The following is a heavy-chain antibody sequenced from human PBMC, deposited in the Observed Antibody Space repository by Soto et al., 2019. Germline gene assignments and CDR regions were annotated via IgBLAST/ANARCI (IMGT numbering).Heavy chain of an antibody. D-gene: IGHD5-12*01. V-gene: IGHV4-59*12. CDR3: AGASTWHPGAFNI. J-gene: IGHJ3*02. CDR1: GGSISSYY. CDR2: IHYSGST. Sequence: SETLSLTCTVSGGSISSYYWTWIRQPPGKRLEWIGYIHYSGSTNYSPSLKSRVTISVDTSKNQLSLKLSSVTAADTAVYYCAGASTWHPGAFNIWGQGTTVTVAS.